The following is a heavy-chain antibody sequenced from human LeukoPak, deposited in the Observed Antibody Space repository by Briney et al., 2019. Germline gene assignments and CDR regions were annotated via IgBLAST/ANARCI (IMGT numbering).Heavy chain of an antibody. CDR2: FHHSGIT. CDR1: GASISSSNW. J-gene: IGHJ4*02. D-gene: IGHD2-15*01. CDR3: ARVSAGNRPFDY. Sequence: SETLSLTCAVSGASISSSNWWIWVRQPPGKGLEWIGEFHHSGITNYNPSLESRVTISVDKSKNQFSLILTSVTAADTAMYYCARVSAGNRPFDYWGQGTLVTVSS. V-gene: IGHV4-4*02.